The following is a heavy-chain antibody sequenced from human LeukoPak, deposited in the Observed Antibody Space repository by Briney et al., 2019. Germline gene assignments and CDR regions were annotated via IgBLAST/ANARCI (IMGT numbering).Heavy chain of an antibody. CDR3: ARDWTRFDY. CDR1: GFTFSSSW. Sequence: GGSLRLSCAASGFTFSSSWMSWVRQAPGKGLEWVANIKLDGSEKYYADSVKGRFTISRDNAKNSLYLQMNSLRAEDTAVYYCARDWTRFDYWGQGTLVTVSS. CDR2: IKLDGSEK. V-gene: IGHV3-7*01. D-gene: IGHD3/OR15-3a*01. J-gene: IGHJ4*02.